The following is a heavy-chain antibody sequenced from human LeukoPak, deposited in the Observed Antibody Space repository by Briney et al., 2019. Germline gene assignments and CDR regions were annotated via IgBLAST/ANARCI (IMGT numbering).Heavy chain of an antibody. Sequence: GGSLRLSCAASGFTFNSYWMTWVRQAPGKGLEWVADIKQDGSDKYYAGSVKGRFTISRDNAKNTLYLQMNSLRAEDTAVYFCARYNSAWKTDDYWGQGTLVTVSS. J-gene: IGHJ4*02. CDR2: IKQDGSDK. V-gene: IGHV3-7*03. D-gene: IGHD6-19*01. CDR3: ARYNSAWKTDDY. CDR1: GFTFNSYW.